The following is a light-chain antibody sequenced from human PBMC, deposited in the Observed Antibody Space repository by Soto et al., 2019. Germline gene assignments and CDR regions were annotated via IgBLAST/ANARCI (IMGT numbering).Light chain of an antibody. J-gene: IGLJ1*01. CDR3: CSYGGTYTYV. Sequence: QSVLAQPRSVSLSPGQSVTISCTGTKGDLGDYNYVSWFQQHPGKTPKLMIYDVTRRPSGVPDRFSGSQSGNTASLTISGLQAEDEADYYCCSYGGTYTYVFGTGTKVTVL. CDR2: DVT. V-gene: IGLV2-11*01. CDR1: KGDLGDYNY.